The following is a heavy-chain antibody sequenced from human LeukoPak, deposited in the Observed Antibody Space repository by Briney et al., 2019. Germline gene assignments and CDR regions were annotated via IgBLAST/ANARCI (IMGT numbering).Heavy chain of an antibody. D-gene: IGHD2-15*01. CDR2: ISSSGSTI. V-gene: IGHV3-48*03. CDR1: GFTFSSYE. J-gene: IGHJ4*02. CDR3: ARGSIVVVVAATLGDY. Sequence: GGSLRLSCAAPGFTFSSYEMNCVRQAPGKGLEWVSYISSSGSTIYYADSVKGRFTISRDNAKNSLYLQMNSLRAEDTAVYYCARGSIVVVVAATLGDYWGQGTLVTVSS.